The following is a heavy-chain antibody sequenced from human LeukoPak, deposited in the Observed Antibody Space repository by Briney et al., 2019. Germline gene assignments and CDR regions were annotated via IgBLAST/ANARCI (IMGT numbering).Heavy chain of an antibody. CDR3: VTTADTYSSIWFDP. CDR2: IYPGDSDT. Sequence: GESLKISCKASRYSFTEYWIGWVRQTPGKGLEWVGIIYPGDSDTRYSPTFQGQVTISADRSISTAYLQWSSLKASDTAMYYCVTTADTYSSIWFDPWGQGTLVAVSS. V-gene: IGHV5-51*01. J-gene: IGHJ5*02. CDR1: RYSFTEYW. D-gene: IGHD6-13*01.